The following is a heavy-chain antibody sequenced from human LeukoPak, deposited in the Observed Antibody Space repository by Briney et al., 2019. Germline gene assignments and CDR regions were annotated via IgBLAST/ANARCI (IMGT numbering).Heavy chain of an antibody. CDR1: GAANRFYI. J-gene: IGHJ3*02. Sequence: SETLSLTCRVSGAANRFYIRSWLRQPPGKALERVGYVYYSGSPTYNPPLKSRVTISVDTSKKQFSLKLSSATAADTAVYYCARVLDLSKRGLDAFDIWGQGTMVTVSS. CDR3: ARVLDLSKRGLDAFDI. CDR2: VYYSGSP. D-gene: IGHD3-16*01. V-gene: IGHV4-59*01.